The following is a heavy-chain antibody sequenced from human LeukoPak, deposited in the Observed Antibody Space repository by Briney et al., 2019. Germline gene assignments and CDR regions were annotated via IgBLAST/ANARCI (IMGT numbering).Heavy chain of an antibody. CDR2: INPNSGGT. J-gene: IGHJ4*02. CDR3: ARLMAAYCGGDCLGY. CDR1: GYTFTGYY. V-gene: IGHV1-2*02. Sequence: ASVKVSCKASGYTFTGYYMHWVRQAPGQGLEWMGWINPNSGGTNYAQKFQGRVTMTRDTSISTAYMELSRLRSDDTAVYYCARLMAAYCGGDCLGYWGQGTLVTVSS. D-gene: IGHD2-21*01.